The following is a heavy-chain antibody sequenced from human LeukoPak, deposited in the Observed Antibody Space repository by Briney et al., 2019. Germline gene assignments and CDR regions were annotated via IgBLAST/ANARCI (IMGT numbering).Heavy chain of an antibody. D-gene: IGHD4-23*01. Sequence: ASVKVSCKASGYIFTGYYMHWVRQAHGQGLEWMGWINPNSGSTNYAQKFQGRVTMTRDTSISTVYMELSRLRSDDTAMYYCARDYGGKDYSLKTKRNYYYYYMDVWGKGTTVTVSS. J-gene: IGHJ6*03. CDR3: ARDYGGKDYSLKTKRNYYYYYMDV. V-gene: IGHV1-2*02. CDR1: GYIFTGYY. CDR2: INPNSGST.